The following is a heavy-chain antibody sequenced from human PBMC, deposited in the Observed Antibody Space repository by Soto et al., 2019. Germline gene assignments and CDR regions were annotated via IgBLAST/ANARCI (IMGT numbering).Heavy chain of an antibody. CDR3: AKDRSYDSSGYYYGFFVY. CDR1: GFTFSSYA. J-gene: IGHJ4*02. Sequence: GGSLRLSCAASGFTFSSYAMSWVRQAPGKGLEWVSAISGSGGSTYYADSVKGRFTISRDNSKNTLYLQMNSLRAEDTAVYYCAKDRSYDSSGYYYGFFVYWGQGTLVTVSS. V-gene: IGHV3-23*01. D-gene: IGHD3-22*01. CDR2: ISGSGGST.